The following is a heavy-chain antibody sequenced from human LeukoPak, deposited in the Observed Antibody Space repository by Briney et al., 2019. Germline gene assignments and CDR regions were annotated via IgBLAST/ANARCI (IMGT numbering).Heavy chain of an antibody. J-gene: IGHJ4*02. Sequence: GGSLRLSCGASGFTFSSYAMSWVRQAPGKGLEWVSSISGSGISTYYANSVKGRFSISRDDSKNTLDLQMNSLGAEDTAVYFCAKDYIGYDQDFDYWGQGTLVTVSS. CDR3: AKDYIGYDQDFDY. V-gene: IGHV3-23*01. D-gene: IGHD2-2*01. CDR2: ISGSGIST. CDR1: GFTFSSYA.